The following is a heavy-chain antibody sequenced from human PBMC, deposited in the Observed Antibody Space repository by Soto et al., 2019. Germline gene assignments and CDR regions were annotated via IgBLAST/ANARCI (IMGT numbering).Heavy chain of an antibody. CDR3: ARSDNYVPCEY. CDR1: GGSISSGDYK. V-gene: IGHV4-30-4*01. CDR2: IYYSGYN. D-gene: IGHD4-4*01. J-gene: IGHJ4*02. Sequence: QVQLQESGPGLVKPSQTLSLTCTVSGGSISSGDYKWSWIRQPPGKGLEWIGYIYYSGYNYNNPSVKRRVTMSVDTPKNLFSLKLSSVTAADTAVYYCARSDNYVPCEYWGQGTLVTVSS.